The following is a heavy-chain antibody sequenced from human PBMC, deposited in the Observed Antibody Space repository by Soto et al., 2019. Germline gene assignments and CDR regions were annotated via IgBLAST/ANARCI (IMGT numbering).Heavy chain of an antibody. CDR3: ARLEQLVLHYYYGMDV. V-gene: IGHV5-10-1*01. CDR2: IDPSDSYT. CDR1: GYSFTSYW. J-gene: IGHJ6*02. Sequence: PGESLKISCKGSGYSFTSYWISWVRQMPGKGLEWMGRIDPSDSYTNYSPSFRGHVTISADKSISTAYLQWSSLKASDTAMYYCARLEQLVLHYYYGMDVWGQGTTVTVSS. D-gene: IGHD6-6*01.